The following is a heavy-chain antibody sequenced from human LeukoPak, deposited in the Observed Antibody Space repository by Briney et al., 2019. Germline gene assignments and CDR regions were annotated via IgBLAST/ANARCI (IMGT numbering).Heavy chain of an antibody. J-gene: IGHJ6*02. CDR2: INHSGST. Sequence: PSETLSLTCAVYGGSFSGYYWSWIRQPPGKGLEWIGEINHSGSTNYNPPLKSRVTISVDTSKNQFSLKLSSVTAADTAVYYCARVPYYDSSGYYWYYYYGMDVWGQGTTVTVSS. CDR1: GGSFSGYY. V-gene: IGHV4-34*01. CDR3: ARVPYYDSSGYYWYYYYGMDV. D-gene: IGHD3-22*01.